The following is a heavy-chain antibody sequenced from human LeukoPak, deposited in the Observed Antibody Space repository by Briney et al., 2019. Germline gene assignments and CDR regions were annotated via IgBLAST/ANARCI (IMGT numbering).Heavy chain of an antibody. CDR2: INHSGST. D-gene: IGHD6-19*01. V-gene: IGHV4-34*01. CDR3: ARGRDSGWYFNY. Sequence: PSETLSLTCAVYGGSFSGDYWSWIRQPPGKGLEWIGEINHSGSTNYNPSLKSRVTISVDTSKNQFSLKLSSVTAADTAVYYCARGRDSGWYFNYWGQGTLVTVSS. J-gene: IGHJ4*02. CDR1: GGSFSGDY.